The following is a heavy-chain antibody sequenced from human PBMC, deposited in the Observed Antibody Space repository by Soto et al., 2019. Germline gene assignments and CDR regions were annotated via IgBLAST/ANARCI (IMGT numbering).Heavy chain of an antibody. CDR2: IYYSGRT. D-gene: IGHD2-21*02. CDR1: GDSLSSPTYY. CDR3: ARETAEPGYYYGLDL. V-gene: IGHV4-61*01. J-gene: IGHJ6*02. Sequence: PSETLSLTCTVSGDSLSSPTYYWTWIRQPPGKRLEWIAHIYYSGRTIYNPSLQSRVAISVDTSKNQFYLELNTVTAADTAVYFCARETAEPGYYYGLDLWGQGTSVTVSS.